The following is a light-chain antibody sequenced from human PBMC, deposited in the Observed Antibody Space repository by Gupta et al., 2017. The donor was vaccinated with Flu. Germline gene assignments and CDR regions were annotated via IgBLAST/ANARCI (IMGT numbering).Light chain of an antibody. J-gene: IGKJ4*01. V-gene: IGKV3-11*01. CDR3: QQRYNWLII. Sequence: VLTQSPATLSLSPGDSATLSCRASQSVTTFLAWYQQKHGQSPRLLIYDSNKRATGIPGRFSGSGSGTEFTLTISNLEPEDFAVYYCQQRYNWLIIFGGGTRVEIK. CDR1: QSVTTF. CDR2: DSN.